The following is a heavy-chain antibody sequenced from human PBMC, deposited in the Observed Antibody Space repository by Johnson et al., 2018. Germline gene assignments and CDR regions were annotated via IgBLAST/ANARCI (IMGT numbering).Heavy chain of an antibody. Sequence: QVQLVETGGGVVQPGRSLRLSCAASGFTFSSYGMHWVRQAPGKGLEWVAVISYDGSNKYYADSVKGRFTISRDNSKNSLYLQMNSLRAEDTAVYYCASLITIFGVVHDAFDIWGQGTMVTVSS. J-gene: IGHJ3*02. CDR3: ASLITIFGVVHDAFDI. V-gene: IGHV3-30*03. CDR1: GFTFSSYG. CDR2: ISYDGSNK. D-gene: IGHD3-3*01.